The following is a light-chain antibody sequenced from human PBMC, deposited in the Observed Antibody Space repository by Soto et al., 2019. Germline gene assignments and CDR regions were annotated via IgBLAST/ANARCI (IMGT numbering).Light chain of an antibody. CDR3: QQYSNWPPFT. CDR2: DTS. V-gene: IGKV3-15*01. CDR1: QSVGSN. J-gene: IGKJ5*01. Sequence: EIVMTQSPATLSVSPGERATLSCRASQSVGSNLAWYQQKPGQAPRLLIYDTSTRATGIPARFSGSGSGTEFTLTISSLQSADSAVYYCQQYSNWPPFTFGQGTRLEI.